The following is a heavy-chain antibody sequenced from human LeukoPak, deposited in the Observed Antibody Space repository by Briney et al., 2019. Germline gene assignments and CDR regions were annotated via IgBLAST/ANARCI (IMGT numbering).Heavy chain of an antibody. D-gene: IGHD6-13*01. V-gene: IGHV4-61*02. J-gene: IGHJ4*02. CDR3: ARDGTAAGTFDY. CDR1: GGSISSGSYH. Sequence: PSETLSLTCTVSGGSISSGSYHWSWIRQPAGKGLEWIGRIYTSGSTNYNPSLKSRVTISVDTSKNQFSLKLSSVTAADTAVYYCARDGTAAGTFDYWGQGTLVTVSS. CDR2: IYTSGST.